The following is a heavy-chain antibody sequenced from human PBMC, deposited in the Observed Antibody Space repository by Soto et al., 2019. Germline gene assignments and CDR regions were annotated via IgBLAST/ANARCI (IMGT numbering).Heavy chain of an antibody. J-gene: IGHJ4*02. D-gene: IGHD6-13*01. CDR1: GFTLTSYD. CDR2: MNPNSGNT. Sequence: GASVKVSCKASGFTLTSYDINWVRQATGQGLEWMGWMNPNSGNTGYAQKYQGRVTMTRNTSISTAYMELSSLRSEDTAVYYCARGLGYSSSWHDYWGQGTLVTVSS. CDR3: ARGLGYSSSWHDY. V-gene: IGHV1-8*01.